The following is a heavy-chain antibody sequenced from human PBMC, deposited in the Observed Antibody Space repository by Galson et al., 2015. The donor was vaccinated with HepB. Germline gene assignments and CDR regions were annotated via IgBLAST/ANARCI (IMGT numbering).Heavy chain of an antibody. CDR2: IRYEESNK. Sequence: SLRLSCAASGFTFSSHGMHWVRQAPGKGLEWVAFIRYEESNKYYADSVKGRFTISRDNSKNTLYLQMNSLRAEDTAVYYCAKSSQINSDILTGPFDYWGQGTLVTVSS. D-gene: IGHD3-9*01. V-gene: IGHV3-30*02. CDR1: GFTFSSHG. CDR3: AKSSQINSDILTGPFDY. J-gene: IGHJ4*02.